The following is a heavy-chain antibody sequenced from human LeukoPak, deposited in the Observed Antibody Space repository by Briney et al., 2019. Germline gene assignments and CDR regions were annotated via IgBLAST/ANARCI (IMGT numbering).Heavy chain of an antibody. V-gene: IGHV4-59*12. J-gene: IGHJ4*02. D-gene: IGHD2-2*02. CDR2: IFYNGNT. Sequence: SETLSLTCTVSGGSINNYYWSWIRQPPGKGLDWLGYIFYNGNTNYNPSFKSRVTMSVDTSKNQFSLKLSSVTAADTAVYYCARGRKRYCSSTSCYTPYSSSFGAVFDYWGQGTLVTVSS. CDR1: GGSINNYY. CDR3: ARGRKRYCSSTSCYTPYSSSFGAVFDY.